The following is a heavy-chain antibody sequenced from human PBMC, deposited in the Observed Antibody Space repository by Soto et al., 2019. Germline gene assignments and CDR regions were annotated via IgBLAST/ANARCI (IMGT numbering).Heavy chain of an antibody. CDR1: GDSVSSNSAA. Sequence: SPTLSLTCAICGDSVSSNSAAWNWKRLSPSRGLEWLARTYYRSRWYNDYAVSVRSRITVNPDTSKNQFSLQLTSVTPEDTAVYYCAGTTSHQWYYMDVWGKGTTVTVS. D-gene: IGHD1-7*01. CDR3: AGTTSHQWYYMDV. CDR2: TYYRSRWYN. V-gene: IGHV6-1*01. J-gene: IGHJ6*03.